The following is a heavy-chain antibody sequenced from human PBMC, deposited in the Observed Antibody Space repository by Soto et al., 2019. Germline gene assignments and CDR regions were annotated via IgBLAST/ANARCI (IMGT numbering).Heavy chain of an antibody. D-gene: IGHD2-2*01. CDR3: VRGLVSDRVIVVVPAAMLGAFDI. CDR1: GYTFTSYD. J-gene: IGHJ3*02. V-gene: IGHV1-8*01. Sequence: ASVKVSCTASGYTFTSYDINWVRQATGQGLEWMGWMNPNSGNTGYAQKFQGRVTMTRNTSISTAYMELSSLRSEDTAVYYCVRGLVSDRVIVVVPAAMLGAFDIWGQGTMVTVSS. CDR2: MNPNSGNT.